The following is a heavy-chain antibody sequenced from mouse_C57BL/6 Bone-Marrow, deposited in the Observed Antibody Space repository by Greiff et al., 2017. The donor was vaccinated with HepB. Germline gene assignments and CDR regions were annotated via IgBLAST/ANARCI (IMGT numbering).Heavy chain of an antibody. Sequence: EVKLVESGPGLVKPSQSLSLTCSVTGYSITSGYYWNWIRQFPGNKLEWMGYISYDGSNNYNPSLKNRISITRDTSKNQFFLKLNSVTTEDTATYYCARVRQLRPGRAYWGQGTLVTVSA. CDR3: ARVRQLRPGRAY. J-gene: IGHJ3*01. D-gene: IGHD3-2*02. CDR2: ISYDGSN. CDR1: GYSITSGYY. V-gene: IGHV3-6*01.